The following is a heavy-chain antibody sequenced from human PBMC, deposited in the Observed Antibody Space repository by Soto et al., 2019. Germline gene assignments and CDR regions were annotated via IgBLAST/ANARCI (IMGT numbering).Heavy chain of an antibody. J-gene: IGHJ5*02. CDR1: GFTFSSYA. V-gene: IGHV3-23*01. CDR2: ISGSGGST. Sequence: GGSLRLSCAASGFTFSSYAMSWVRQAPGKGLEWVSAISGSGGSTYYADSVKGRFTISRDNSKNTLYLQMNSLRAEDTAVYYCAKDQGEWRITIFGVVISGFDPWGQGTLVTVSS. D-gene: IGHD3-3*01. CDR3: AKDQGEWRITIFGVVISGFDP.